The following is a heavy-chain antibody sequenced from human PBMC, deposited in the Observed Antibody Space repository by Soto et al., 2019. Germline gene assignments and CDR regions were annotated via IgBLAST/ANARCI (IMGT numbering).Heavy chain of an antibody. J-gene: IGHJ5*02. V-gene: IGHV3-21*01. Sequence: GGSLRLSCAASGFTFSSYSMNWVRQAPGKGLEWVSSISSSSSYIYYADSVKGRFTISRDNAKNSLYLQMNSLRAEDTAVYYCARDRLVLRFLEWTSGWFDPWGQGTLVTVPS. D-gene: IGHD3-3*01. CDR1: GFTFSSYS. CDR3: ARDRLVLRFLEWTSGWFDP. CDR2: ISSSSSYI.